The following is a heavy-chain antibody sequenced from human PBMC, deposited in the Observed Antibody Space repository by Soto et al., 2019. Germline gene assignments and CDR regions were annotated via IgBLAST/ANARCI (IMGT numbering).Heavy chain of an antibody. CDR3: ATDLYCSGGSCYPLNWFDP. V-gene: IGHV1-24*01. Sequence: GASVKVPCKVSGYTLTELSMHWVRQAPGKGLEWMGGFDPEDGETIYAQKFQGRVTMTEDTSTDTAYMELSSLRSEDTAVYYCATDLYCSGGSCYPLNWFDPWGQGTLVTVSS. CDR1: GYTLTELS. D-gene: IGHD2-15*01. J-gene: IGHJ5*02. CDR2: FDPEDGET.